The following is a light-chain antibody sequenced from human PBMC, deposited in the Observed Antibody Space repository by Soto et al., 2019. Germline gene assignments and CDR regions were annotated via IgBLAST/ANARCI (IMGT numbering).Light chain of an antibody. CDR3: SSYTTANTLT. CDR2: DVN. V-gene: IGLV2-14*03. Sequence: QSALTQPASVSGSPGQSVTISCTGTSNDIGAYDYVSWYQQVPGKAPKLLIFDVNYRPSEISRRFSGSKSGNSASLTISALQAADEAHHYCSSYTTANTLTFGGGTKLTVL. J-gene: IGLJ2*01. CDR1: SNDIGAYDY.